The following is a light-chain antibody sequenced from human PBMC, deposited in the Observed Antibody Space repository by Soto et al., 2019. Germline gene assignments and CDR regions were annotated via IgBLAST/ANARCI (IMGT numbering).Light chain of an antibody. CDR1: QSVRSSD. V-gene: IGKV3-20*01. J-gene: IGKJ3*01. CDR3: QQYNSGPRGR. CDR2: GES. Sequence: EIVLTQSPGTLSLAPGERATLSCRASQSVRSSDLAWYRQKPGQAPRLLTYGESSRATGIPDRFSGSGSGTAFTLTISRLEPEDFAVYYCQQYNSGPRGRFGPGTNVEIK.